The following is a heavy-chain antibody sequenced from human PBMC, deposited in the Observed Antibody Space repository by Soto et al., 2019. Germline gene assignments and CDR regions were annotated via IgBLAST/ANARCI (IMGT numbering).Heavy chain of an antibody. V-gene: IGHV3-74*01. Sequence: PEGSLRLSCAAPGFTFSMYWMHLVRQVPGKGPEWVSRINDDGSSTNYADSVKGRFTISRDNAKNTLYLQMNDLRAEDTAVYCCTRGPRSTSTGTGAFWGQGTLVTVSS. CDR2: INDDGSST. D-gene: IGHD1-1*01. CDR3: TRGPRSTSTGTGAF. J-gene: IGHJ4*02. CDR1: GFTFSMYW.